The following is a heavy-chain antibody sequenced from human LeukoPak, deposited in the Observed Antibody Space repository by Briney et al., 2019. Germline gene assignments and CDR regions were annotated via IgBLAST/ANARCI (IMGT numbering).Heavy chain of an antibody. CDR3: ARRVVVVVAATQTDAFDI. J-gene: IGHJ3*02. V-gene: IGHV1-18*01. CDR1: GCTFTSYG. Sequence: ASVKVSCKASGCTFTSYGISWVRQAPGQGLEWMGWISAYNGNTNYAQKLQGRVTMTTDTSTSTAYMELRSLRSDDTAVYYCARRVVVVVAATQTDAFDIWGQGTMVTVSS. D-gene: IGHD2-15*01. CDR2: ISAYNGNT.